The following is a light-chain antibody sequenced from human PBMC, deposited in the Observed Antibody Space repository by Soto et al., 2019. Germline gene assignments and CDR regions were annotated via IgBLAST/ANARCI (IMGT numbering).Light chain of an antibody. Sequence: DIQLTQSPSFLSASVGDRVTITCRASQGISSYLAWFQQKPGRAPNLLIYGASTRATGIPVRFSGSGSGTEFTLTISSLQSEDFAVYYCQHYNNWIASFGGGTKVDIK. CDR1: QGISSY. V-gene: IGKV1-9*01. CDR3: QHYNNWIAS. CDR2: GAS. J-gene: IGKJ4*01.